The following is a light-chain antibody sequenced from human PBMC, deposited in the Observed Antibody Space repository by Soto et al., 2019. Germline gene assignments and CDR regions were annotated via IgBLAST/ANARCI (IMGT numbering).Light chain of an antibody. J-gene: IGKJ5*01. CDR3: QQYGSSPPKT. CDR1: QSVSSSY. V-gene: IGKV3-20*01. Sequence: EIVLTQSPGTLSFSPGERSTLSCRASQSVSSSYLACYQQKPGQAPRLLIYGASSRATGIPDRFSGSGSGTDFTLTISRLEPEDFAVYYCQQYGSSPPKTFGQGTRLEIK. CDR2: GAS.